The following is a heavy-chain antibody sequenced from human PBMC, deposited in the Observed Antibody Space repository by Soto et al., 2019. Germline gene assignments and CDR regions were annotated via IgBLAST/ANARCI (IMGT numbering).Heavy chain of an antibody. V-gene: IGHV4-61*01. J-gene: IGHJ4*02. CDR2: IYYSGST. CDR3: ARGPTDDY. CDR1: GGSVSSGSYY. Sequence: QVQLQESGPGLVKPSETLSLTCTVSGGSVSSGSYYWSWIRQPPGKGLEWIGYIYYSGSTNYNPPLKSRVTISVDTSKNQFSLKLSSVTAADTAVYYCARGPTDDYWGQGTLVTVSS.